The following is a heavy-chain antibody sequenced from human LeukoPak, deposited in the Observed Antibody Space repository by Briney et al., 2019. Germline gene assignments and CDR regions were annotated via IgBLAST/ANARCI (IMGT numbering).Heavy chain of an antibody. J-gene: IGHJ4*02. V-gene: IGHV1-2*02. CDR1: GNTFTGYY. Sequence: ASVKVSCKSSGNTFTGYYMHWVRQAPGQGLEWMGWINPNSGVTNCAQKFQGRVTMTRDTSISAAYMELFSLKSDDTAVYYCASGEFSSNWYYFDYWGQGTLVTVSS. CDR3: ASGEFSSNWYYFDY. D-gene: IGHD6-13*01. CDR2: INPNSGVT.